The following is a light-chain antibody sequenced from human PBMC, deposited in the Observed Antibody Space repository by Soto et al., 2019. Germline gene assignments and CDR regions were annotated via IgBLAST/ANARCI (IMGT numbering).Light chain of an antibody. CDR3: ETWDSSTYVV. Sequence: QSVLTQSSSASASLGSSVKLTCTLSSGHSSYRIAWHQQQPGKAPRYLMKLEGSGSFIKWSGVPDRFSGSSSGADRYLTISNLQSEDEAHYYCETWDSSTYVVFGGGTKLTVL. J-gene: IGLJ2*01. CDR2: LEGSGSF. V-gene: IGLV4-60*03. CDR1: SGHSSYR.